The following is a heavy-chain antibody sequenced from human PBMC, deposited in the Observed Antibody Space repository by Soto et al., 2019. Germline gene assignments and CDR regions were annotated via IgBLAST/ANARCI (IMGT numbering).Heavy chain of an antibody. CDR2: ISYDGSNK. D-gene: IGHD4-4*01. CDR1: GFTFSSYA. CDR3: ATGSRNSVYYYYGMDV. Sequence: GGSLRLSCAASGFTFSSYAMHWVRQAPGKGLEWVAVISYDGSNKYYADSVKGRFTISRDNSKNTLYLQMNSLRAEDTAVYYCATGSRNSVYYYYGMDVWGKGTTVNVS. J-gene: IGHJ6*04. V-gene: IGHV3-30-3*01.